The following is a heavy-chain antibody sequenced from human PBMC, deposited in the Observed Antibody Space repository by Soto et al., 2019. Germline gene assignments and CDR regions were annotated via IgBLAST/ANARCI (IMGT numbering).Heavy chain of an antibody. J-gene: IGHJ5*02. CDR3: ARTNYDILTGYPNENWFDP. CDR1: GYTFTSYG. V-gene: IGHV1-18*01. CDR2: LSAYNGNT. Sequence: QVQLVQSGAEVKKPGASVKVSCKASGYTFTSYGISWVRQAPGQGLEWMGWLSAYNGNTNDAQTLQGRVTMTTDTSTSTAYMELRSLRSDDTAVYYCARTNYDILTGYPNENWFDPWGQGTLVTVSS. D-gene: IGHD3-9*01.